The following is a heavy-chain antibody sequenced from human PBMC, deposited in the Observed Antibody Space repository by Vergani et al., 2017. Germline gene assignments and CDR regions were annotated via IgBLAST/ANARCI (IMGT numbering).Heavy chain of an antibody. CDR1: GFTFSSYG. J-gene: IGHJ3*02. CDR2: ISYDGSNK. D-gene: IGHD2-2*01. Sequence: QVQLVESGGGVVQPGRSLRLSCAASGFTFSSYGMHWVRQAPGKGLEWVAVISYDGSNKYYADSVKGRFTISRDNSKNTQYLQMNSLRAEDTAVYYCATDIVVVPAAIDAFDIWGQGTMVTVSS. V-gene: IGHV3-30*03. CDR3: ATDIVVVPAAIDAFDI.